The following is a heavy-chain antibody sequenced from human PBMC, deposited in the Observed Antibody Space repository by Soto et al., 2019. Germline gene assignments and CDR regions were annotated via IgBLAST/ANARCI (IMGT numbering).Heavy chain of an antibody. CDR1: GFTFTSHA. CDR2: ISGDGSAI. CDR3: ARDSAYDSRLDF. D-gene: IGHD5-12*01. Sequence: EVQLVESGGGVVQPGGSLRLSCVGSGFTFTSHAINWVRQAPGKGLEWVSYISGDGSAIFEADSLKGRFAVSRDNAKNSLYLQMTSLRDQHTAVSYCARDSAYDSRLDFWGQRTLVTVSS. J-gene: IGHJ4*02. V-gene: IGHV3-48*02.